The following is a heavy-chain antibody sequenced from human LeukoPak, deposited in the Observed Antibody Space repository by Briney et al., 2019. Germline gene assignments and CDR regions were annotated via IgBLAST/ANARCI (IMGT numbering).Heavy chain of an antibody. CDR1: GYTFTGYY. D-gene: IGHD6-13*01. Sequence: GASVKVSCKASGYTFTGYYMHWVRQAPGQGLEWMGWINPNSGGTNYAQKFQGRVTMTRDTSISPASMELSRLRSDDTAVYYCARAAAGTMQGSYYYGMDVWGQGTTVTVSS. CDR2: INPNSGGT. J-gene: IGHJ6*02. V-gene: IGHV1-2*02. CDR3: ARAAAGTMQGSYYYGMDV.